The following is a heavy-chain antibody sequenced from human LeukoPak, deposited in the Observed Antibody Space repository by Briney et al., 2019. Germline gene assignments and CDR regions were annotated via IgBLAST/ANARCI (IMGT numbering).Heavy chain of an antibody. J-gene: IGHJ4*02. CDR3: AKDAYGDRLRDLDC. CDR2: IRYDGSNK. V-gene: IGHV3-30*02. Sequence: GGSLRLSCAASGFTFSSYGMHWVRQAPGKGLEWVAFIRYDGSNKYYADSVKGRFTISRDNSKNTLYLQMNSLRAEDTAVYYCAKDAYGDRLRDLDCWGQGTLVTVSS. CDR1: GFTFSSYG. D-gene: IGHD4-17*01.